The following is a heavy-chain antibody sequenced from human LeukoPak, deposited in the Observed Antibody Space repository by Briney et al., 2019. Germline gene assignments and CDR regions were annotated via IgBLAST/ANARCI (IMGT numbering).Heavy chain of an antibody. CDR2: ISSSGSTI. CDR3: ARGYYYDSSGYPGDY. CDR1: RFTLSNYN. D-gene: IGHD3-22*01. V-gene: IGHV3-48*04. Sequence: GGSLRLSCAASRFTLSNYNMHWVRQAPGKGLEWISYISSSGSTIYYADSVKGRFTISRDNAKNSLYLQMNSLRAEDTALYYCARGYYYDSSGYPGDYWGQGTLVTVSS. J-gene: IGHJ4*02.